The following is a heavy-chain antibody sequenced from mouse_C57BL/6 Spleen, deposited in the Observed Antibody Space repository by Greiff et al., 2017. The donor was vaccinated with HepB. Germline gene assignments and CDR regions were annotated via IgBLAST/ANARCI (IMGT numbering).Heavy chain of an antibody. J-gene: IGHJ4*01. CDR1: GYSFTSYY. D-gene: IGHD4-1*01. V-gene: IGHV1-66*01. CDR2: IYPGSGNT. Sequence: VQLQQSGPELVKPGASVKISCKASGYSFTSYYIHWVKQRPGQGLEWIGWIYPGSGNTKYNEKFKGKATLTADTSSSTAYMQLSSLTSEDSAVYYCAKANWEYYYAMDYWGQGTSVTVSS. CDR3: AKANWEYYYAMDY.